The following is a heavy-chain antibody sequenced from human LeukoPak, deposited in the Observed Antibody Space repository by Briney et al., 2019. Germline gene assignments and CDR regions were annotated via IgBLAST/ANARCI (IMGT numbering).Heavy chain of an antibody. D-gene: IGHD4-11*01. CDR2: ISAYNGNT. CDR1: GYTFTSYG. V-gene: IGHV1-18*01. J-gene: IGHJ6*03. CDR3: ARVKHDYSNWGDYYYYYMDV. Sequence: ASVKVSCKASGYTFTSYGISWVRQAPGQGLEWMGWISAYNGNTNYAQSLQGRVTMTTDTSTSTAYMELRSLRSDDTAVYYCARVKHDYSNWGDYYYYYMDVWGKGTTVTVSS.